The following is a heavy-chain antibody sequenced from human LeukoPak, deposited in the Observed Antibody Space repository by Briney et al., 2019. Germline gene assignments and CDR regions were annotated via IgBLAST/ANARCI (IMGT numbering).Heavy chain of an antibody. CDR3: AKGDCSSTSCYSGY. CDR1: GFTFSSYA. J-gene: IGHJ4*02. D-gene: IGHD2-2*02. V-gene: IGHV3-23*01. CDR2: ISGSGGST. Sequence: GGSLRLSCAASGFTFSSYAMSWVRQAPGKGLEWVSAISGSGGSTYYADSVKGRFTISRDNSKNTLYLQMNSLRAEDTAVYYCAKGDCSSTSCYSGYWGQGTLVTVSS.